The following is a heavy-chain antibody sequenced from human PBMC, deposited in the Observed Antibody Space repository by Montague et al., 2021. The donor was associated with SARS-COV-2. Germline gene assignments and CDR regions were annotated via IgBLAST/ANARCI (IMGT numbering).Heavy chain of an antibody. V-gene: IGHV3-48*02. D-gene: IGHD3-10*01. CDR2: ISTSSSNI. CDR1: GFTFSSFN. CDR3: ARERGDYGAGGGFDF. J-gene: IGHJ4*02. Sequence: SLRLSCAASGFTFSSFNMNWVRQAPGKGLEWVSFISTSSSNIYYADSVRGRFTISRDKAKNSLYLQMNSLRDEDTAVYYCARERGDYGAGGGFDFWGQGTLATVSS.